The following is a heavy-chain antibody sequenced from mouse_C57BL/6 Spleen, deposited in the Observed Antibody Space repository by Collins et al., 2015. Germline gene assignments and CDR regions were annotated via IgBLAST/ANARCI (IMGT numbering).Heavy chain of an antibody. Sequence: VQLQESGPGLVKPSQSLSLTCTVTGYSITGDYAWNWIRQFPGNKLEWMGYISYSGSTSYNPSLKSRISITRDTSKNQFFLQLNSVTTEDTATYYCARSPIYYGNPWFAYWGQGTLVTVSA. V-gene: IGHV3-2*02. J-gene: IGHJ3*01. CDR1: GYSITGDYA. CDR2: ISYSGST. D-gene: IGHD2-1*01. CDR3: ARSPIYYGNPWFAY.